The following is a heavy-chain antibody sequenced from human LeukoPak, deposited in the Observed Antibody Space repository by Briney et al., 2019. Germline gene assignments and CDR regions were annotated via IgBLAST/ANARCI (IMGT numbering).Heavy chain of an antibody. V-gene: IGHV3-43*02. Sequence: GGSLRLSCAASGFTFDDYAMHWVRQAPGKGLEWVSLISGDGGSTHYADSVKGRFTISRDNSKNSLYLQMNSLRTEDTALYYCAKAKIQLSMLDAFDIWGQGTMVTVSS. CDR2: ISGDGGST. CDR3: AKAKIQLSMLDAFDI. D-gene: IGHD5-18*01. J-gene: IGHJ3*02. CDR1: GFTFDDYA.